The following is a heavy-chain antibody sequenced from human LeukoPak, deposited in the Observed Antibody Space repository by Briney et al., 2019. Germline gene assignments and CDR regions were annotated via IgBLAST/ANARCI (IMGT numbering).Heavy chain of an antibody. Sequence: PGGSLRLSCAASGFTFSSYAMHWVRQAPGKGLEWVAVISYDGSNKYYADSVKGRFTISRDNAKNSLYLQMNNVRAEDTAVYYCAREEVRSFDNWGQGTLVTVSS. CDR2: ISYDGSNK. J-gene: IGHJ4*02. D-gene: IGHD5-24*01. CDR3: AREEVRSFDN. V-gene: IGHV3-30*04. CDR1: GFTFSSYA.